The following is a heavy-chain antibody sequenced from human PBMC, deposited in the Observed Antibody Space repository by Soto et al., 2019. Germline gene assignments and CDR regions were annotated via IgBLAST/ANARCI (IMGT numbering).Heavy chain of an antibody. Sequence: EVQLVESGGGLVQPGGSLRLSCAASGFTVSSNYMSWVRQAPGKGPEWVSVTYSGGSTYYADSVKGRFTISRDNSKNTLYLQTNSLRAEDTAVYYCARAPSWTAGPFDYWGQGTLVTVSS. CDR1: GFTVSSNY. CDR3: ARAPSWTAGPFDY. V-gene: IGHV3-66*01. J-gene: IGHJ4*02. CDR2: TYSGGST. D-gene: IGHD6-25*01.